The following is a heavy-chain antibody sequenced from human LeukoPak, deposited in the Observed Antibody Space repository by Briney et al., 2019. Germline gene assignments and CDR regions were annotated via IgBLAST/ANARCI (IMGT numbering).Heavy chain of an antibody. CDR1: GFTFSSYS. CDR3: ARELIVGATVDY. Sequence: PGGSLRLSCAASGFTFSSYSMNWVRQAPGKGLEWVSSISSSSSYIYYADSVKGRFTTSRDNAKNSLYLQMNSLSAEDTAVYYCARELIVGATVDYWGQGTLVTVSS. CDR2: ISSSSSYI. J-gene: IGHJ4*02. V-gene: IGHV3-21*01. D-gene: IGHD1-26*01.